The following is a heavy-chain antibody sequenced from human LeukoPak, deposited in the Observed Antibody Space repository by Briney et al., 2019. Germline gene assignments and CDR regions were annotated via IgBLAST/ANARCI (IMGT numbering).Heavy chain of an antibody. CDR1: GGSIGSYY. D-gene: IGHD3-10*01. J-gene: IGHJ4*02. CDR2: IYYSGST. Sequence: SETLSLTCTVSGGSIGSYYWSWIRQPPGKGLEWIGYIYYSGSTNYNPSLKSRVTISVDTSKNQFSLKLSSVTAADTAVYYCARVGTYGSGSYLSWLDYWGQGTLVTISS. CDR3: ARVGTYGSGSYLSWLDY. V-gene: IGHV4-59*01.